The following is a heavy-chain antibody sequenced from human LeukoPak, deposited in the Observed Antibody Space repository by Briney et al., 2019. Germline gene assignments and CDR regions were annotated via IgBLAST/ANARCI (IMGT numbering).Heavy chain of an antibody. CDR2: ISSNGNGI. D-gene: IGHD3-10*01. V-gene: IGHV3-48*03. Sequence: PGGSLRLSCAASGFIFSKDEMNWVRQSPGKGLEWVAYISSNGNGIYYAVSVKGRFTISRDTTKNSLDLQMNSLRVDDTAIYYCARDLTRFDAWGQGILVTVSS. CDR1: GFIFSKDE. J-gene: IGHJ5*02. CDR3: ARDLTRFDA.